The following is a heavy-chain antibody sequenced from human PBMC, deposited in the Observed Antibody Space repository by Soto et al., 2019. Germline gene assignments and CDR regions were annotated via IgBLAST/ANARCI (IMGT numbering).Heavy chain of an antibody. V-gene: IGHV1-24*01. CDR3: ARDGFFTGTFDY. Sequence: ASVKVSCKVSGYTLTELSMHWVRQAPGKGLEWMGGFDPEDGETIYAQKFQGRVTITADESTSTAYMELSSLRSEDTAVYYCARDGFFTGTFDYWGQGTLVTVSS. CDR1: GYTLTELS. CDR2: FDPEDGET. D-gene: IGHD1-1*01. J-gene: IGHJ4*02.